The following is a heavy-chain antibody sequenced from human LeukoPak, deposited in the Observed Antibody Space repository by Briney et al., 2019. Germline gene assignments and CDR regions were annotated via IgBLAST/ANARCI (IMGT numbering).Heavy chain of an antibody. CDR2: THRSGDT. CDR3: ATRHHSRTYMVPLDS. CDR1: GVSISSDNW. D-gene: IGHD3-10*01. V-gene: IGHV4/OR15-8*02. Sequence: PSEILSLTCAVYGVSISSDNWWTWVRQPPGKGLEWIGETHRSGDTKYNPSLNGRVTISMDNSKNQLSLNLISVTAADTAIYFCATRHHSRTYMVPLDSWGQGTLVTVSS. J-gene: IGHJ4*02.